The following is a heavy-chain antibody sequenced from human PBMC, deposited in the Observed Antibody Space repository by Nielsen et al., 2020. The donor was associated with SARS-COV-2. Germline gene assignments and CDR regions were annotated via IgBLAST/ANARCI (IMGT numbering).Heavy chain of an antibody. CDR2: INWNGGST. V-gene: IGHV3-20*04. CDR3: ARDPTLYYDSSGYYIGYFDY. J-gene: IGHJ4*02. CDR1: GFTFDDYG. D-gene: IGHD3-22*01. Sequence: GGSLRLSCAASGFTFDDYGMSWVRQAPGKGLEWVSGINWNGGSTGYADSVKGRFTISRDNAKNFLYLQMNSLRAEDTALYYCARDPTLYYDSSGYYIGYFDYWGQGTLVTVSS.